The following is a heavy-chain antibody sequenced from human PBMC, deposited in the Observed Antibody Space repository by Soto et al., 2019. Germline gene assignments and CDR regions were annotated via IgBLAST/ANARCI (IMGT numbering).Heavy chain of an antibody. D-gene: IGHD3-9*01. Sequence: PGGSLRLSCAASGFTFSNAWMNWVRQAPGKGLEWVGRIKGKTDGGTTDYAAPVKGRFTISRDDSKNTLYLQMNSLKTEDTAVYYCTTEGDDILTGYFYYYYGMDVWGQGTTVTVS. CDR2: IKGKTDGGTT. CDR1: GFTFSNAW. J-gene: IGHJ6*02. CDR3: TTEGDDILTGYFYYYYGMDV. V-gene: IGHV3-15*07.